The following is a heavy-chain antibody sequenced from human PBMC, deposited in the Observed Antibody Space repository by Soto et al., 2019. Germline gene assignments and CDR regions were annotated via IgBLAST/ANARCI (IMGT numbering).Heavy chain of an antibody. Sequence: GGSLRLSCAASGFTFRGYGMHWVRQAPGRGLEWVAFTWFDGSKKYYADSVRGRFTISRDNSKNTLFLQMNSLRFEDTAEYFCARDDYQTLDVWGQGTTVTVSS. CDR1: GFTFRGYG. CDR3: ARDDYQTLDV. CDR2: TWFDGSKK. V-gene: IGHV3-33*01. J-gene: IGHJ6*02. D-gene: IGHD4-17*01.